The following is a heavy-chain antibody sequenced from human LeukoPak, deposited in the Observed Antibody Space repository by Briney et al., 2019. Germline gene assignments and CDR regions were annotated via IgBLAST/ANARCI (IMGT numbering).Heavy chain of an antibody. CDR2: ISGSGGST. D-gene: IGHD2-15*01. CDR3: AFGSYGFYYFDY. CDR1: GFTFSSYA. Sequence: GGSLRLSCAASGFTFSSYAMSWVRQAPGKGLEWVSAISGSGGSTYYADSMKGRFTISRDNSKNTLYLQMNSLRAEDTAVYYCAFGSYGFYYFDYWGQRTLVTVSS. V-gene: IGHV3-23*01. J-gene: IGHJ4*02.